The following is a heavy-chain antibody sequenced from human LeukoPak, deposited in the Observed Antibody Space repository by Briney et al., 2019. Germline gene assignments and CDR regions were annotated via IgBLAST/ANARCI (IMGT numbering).Heavy chain of an antibody. CDR3: ARDPGLYYFDY. J-gene: IGHJ4*02. D-gene: IGHD3/OR15-3a*01. V-gene: IGHV3-23*01. CDR1: GFTFSSYA. Sequence: GGSLRLSCAASGFTFSSYAMSWVRQAPGKGLEWVSGISGSGDNTYYADSVKGRFTISRDNSKNTLYLQMNSLRAEDTAVYYCARDPGLYYFDYWGQGTLVTVSS. CDR2: ISGSGDNT.